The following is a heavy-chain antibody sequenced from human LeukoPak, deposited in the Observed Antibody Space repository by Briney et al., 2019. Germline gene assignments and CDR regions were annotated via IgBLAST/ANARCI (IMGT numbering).Heavy chain of an antibody. CDR1: GFTFSSYW. CDR2: INSDGSST. Sequence: GGSLRPSCAASGFTFSSYWMHWVRQAPGRGLVWVSRINSDGSSTSYADSVKGRFTISRDNAKNTLYLQMNSLRAEDTAVYYCARATRSALSWFDPWGQGTLVTVSS. V-gene: IGHV3-74*01. CDR3: ARATRSALSWFDP. J-gene: IGHJ5*02.